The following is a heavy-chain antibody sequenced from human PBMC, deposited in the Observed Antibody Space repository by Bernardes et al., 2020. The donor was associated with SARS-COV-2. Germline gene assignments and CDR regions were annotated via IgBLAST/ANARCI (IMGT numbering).Heavy chain of an antibody. V-gene: IGHV1-2*02. J-gene: IGHJ6*02. CDR2: INSNSGGT. CDR3: AIPPTNYDRYGMDV. D-gene: IGHD3-22*01. CDR1: GYPFTGYY. Sequence: ASVKVSCKASGYPFTGYYMHWVRQAPGQGLEWMGWINSNSGGTNYAQKFQGRVTMTRDTSISTAHMDLSRLRSDDTAVYYCAIPPTNYDRYGMDVWGQGTTVTVSS.